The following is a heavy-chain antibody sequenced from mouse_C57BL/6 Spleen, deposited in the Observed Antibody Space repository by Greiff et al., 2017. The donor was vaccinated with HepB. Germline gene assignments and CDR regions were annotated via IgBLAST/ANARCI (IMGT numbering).Heavy chain of an antibody. Sequence: VQLQQPGAELVRPGSSVKLSCKASGYTFTSYWMHWVKQRPIQGLEWIGNIDPSDSETHYNQKFKDKATLTVDKSSSTAYMQLSSLTSEDSAVYYCTRDDYCCSDYWGQGTTLTVSS. CDR1: GYTFTSYW. CDR3: TRDDYCCSDY. CDR2: IDPSDSET. V-gene: IGHV1-52*01. D-gene: IGHD2-4*01. J-gene: IGHJ2*01.